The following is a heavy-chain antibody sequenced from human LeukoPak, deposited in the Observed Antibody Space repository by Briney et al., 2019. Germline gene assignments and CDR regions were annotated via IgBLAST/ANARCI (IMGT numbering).Heavy chain of an antibody. V-gene: IGHV3-53*04. J-gene: IGHJ5*02. D-gene: IGHD3-10*01. CDR3: ARGTYYYGSGSYYKGWFDP. CDR2: IYSGGST. Sequence: GGSLRLSCAASGFTVSSNYMSWGRQAPGKGLEWVSVIYSGGSTYYADSVKGRFTISRHNSKNTLYLQMNSLRAEDTAVYYCARGTYYYGSGSYYKGWFDPWGQGTLVTVSS. CDR1: GFTVSSNY.